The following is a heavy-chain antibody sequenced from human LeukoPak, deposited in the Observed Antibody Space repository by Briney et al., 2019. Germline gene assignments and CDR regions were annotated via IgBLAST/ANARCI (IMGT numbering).Heavy chain of an antibody. Sequence: SETLSLTCAVYGGSFSGYYWSWIRQPPGKGLEWIGEINHSGSTNYNPSLKSRVTISVDTSKNQFSLKLSSVTAADTAVYYCARLGVIRAFDIWGQGTMVTVSS. CDR2: INHSGST. CDR1: GGSFSGYY. J-gene: IGHJ3*02. D-gene: IGHD2-8*01. V-gene: IGHV4-34*01. CDR3: ARLGVIRAFDI.